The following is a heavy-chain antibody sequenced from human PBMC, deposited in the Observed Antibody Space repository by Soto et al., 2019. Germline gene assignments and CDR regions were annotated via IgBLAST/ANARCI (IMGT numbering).Heavy chain of an antibody. CDR2: IYYSGST. V-gene: IGHV4-59*01. J-gene: IGHJ4*02. D-gene: IGHD3-10*01. Sequence: SETLSLTCIVSGGSISSYYWSWIRQPPGKGLEWIGYIYYSGSTNYNPSLKSRVTISVDTSKNQFSLKLSSVTAADTAVYYRARVSVYYYGSGRPFDYWGQGTLXTVSS. CDR1: GGSISSYY. CDR3: ARVSVYYYGSGRPFDY.